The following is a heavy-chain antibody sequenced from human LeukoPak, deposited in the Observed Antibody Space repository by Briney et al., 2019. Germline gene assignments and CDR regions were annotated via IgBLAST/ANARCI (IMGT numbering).Heavy chain of an antibody. CDR3: AREGLWTFDY. J-gene: IGHJ4*02. CDR2: IYSGDKT. Sequence: GGSLRLSCAASGFTVSNYYMSWVRQAPGKGLEGGSVIYSGDKTYDADSVKGRFTISRDNSKNTLYLQMSSLRAEDTAVYYCAREGLWTFDYWGQGTLVTVSS. D-gene: IGHD3/OR15-3a*01. CDR1: GFTVSNYY. V-gene: IGHV3-53*01.